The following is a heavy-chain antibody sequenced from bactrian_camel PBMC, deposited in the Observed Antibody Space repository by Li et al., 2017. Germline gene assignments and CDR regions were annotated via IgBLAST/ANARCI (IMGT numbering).Heavy chain of an antibody. CDR1: GFLFSSHH. Sequence: HVQLVESGGGLVQPGGSLTLSCAASGFLFSSHHMSWVRQAPGKGLEWVTTLPTGNLQPTYADFVLGRFTISKDNAKNTLYLKMNGLKPEDTAMYYCATDIGPYDCASDSYYREEVDSRFGFWGQGTQVTVS. D-gene: IGHD4*01. V-gene: IGHV3-2*01. J-gene: IGHJ6*01. CDR3: ATDIGPYDCASDSYYREEVDSRFGF. CDR2: LPTGNLQP.